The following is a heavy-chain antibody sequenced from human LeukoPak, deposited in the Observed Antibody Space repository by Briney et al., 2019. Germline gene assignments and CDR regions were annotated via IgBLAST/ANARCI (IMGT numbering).Heavy chain of an antibody. CDR3: ARDVVVGAGSAAIPFDY. D-gene: IGHD2-15*01. CDR2: INPNSGGT. V-gene: IGHV1-2*02. Sequence: RASVKVSCKASGYTFTSYDINWVRQATGQGLEWMGWINPNSGGTNYAQKFQGRVTMTRDTSISTAYMELSRLRSDDTAVYYCARDVVVGAGSAAIPFDYWGQGTLVTVSS. J-gene: IGHJ4*02. CDR1: GYTFTSYD.